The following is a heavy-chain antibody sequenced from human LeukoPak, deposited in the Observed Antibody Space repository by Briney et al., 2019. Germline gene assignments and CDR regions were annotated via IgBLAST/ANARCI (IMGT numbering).Heavy chain of an antibody. CDR2: IYYSGST. D-gene: IGHD3-22*01. CDR3: ARLLGLDSSGYYLSAFDI. Sequence: SETLSLTCTVSGGSITSSSYYWGWIRQPPGKGLEWIGSIYYSGSTYYNPSLKSRVTISIDTSKNQFSLKLSSVTAADTAVYYCARLLGLDSSGYYLSAFDIWGQGTLVTVSS. CDR1: GGSITSSSYY. V-gene: IGHV4-39*01. J-gene: IGHJ3*02.